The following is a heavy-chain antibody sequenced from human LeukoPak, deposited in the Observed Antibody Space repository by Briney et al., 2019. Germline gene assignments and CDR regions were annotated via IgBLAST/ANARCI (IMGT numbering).Heavy chain of an antibody. V-gene: IGHV4-31*03. Sequence: PSETLSLTCTVSGGSIGSDGHYWNWIRQHPGKGLEWIGYIYFSGVTYYNPSLKSRVIISADTSKNQFSLRLNSVTAADTAVYYCAKADPDYCSSTSCSLYYYYAMDVWGQGTTVTVSS. J-gene: IGHJ6*02. CDR2: IYFSGVT. D-gene: IGHD2-2*01. CDR1: GGSIGSDGHY. CDR3: AKADPDYCSSTSCSLYYYYAMDV.